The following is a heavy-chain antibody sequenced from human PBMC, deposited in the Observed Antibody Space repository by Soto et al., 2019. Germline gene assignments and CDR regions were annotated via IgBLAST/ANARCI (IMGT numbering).Heavy chain of an antibody. V-gene: IGHV4-34*01. D-gene: IGHD3-9*01. Sequence: SETLSLTCAVYGGSFSGYYWSWIRQPPGKGLEWIGEINHSGSTNYNPSLKSRVTISVDTSKNQFSLKLSSVTAADTAVYYCARGGGDVLRYFDWSRRGAFDIWGQGTMVTVSS. CDR3: ARGGGDVLRYFDWSRRGAFDI. CDR1: GGSFSGYY. J-gene: IGHJ3*02. CDR2: INHSGST.